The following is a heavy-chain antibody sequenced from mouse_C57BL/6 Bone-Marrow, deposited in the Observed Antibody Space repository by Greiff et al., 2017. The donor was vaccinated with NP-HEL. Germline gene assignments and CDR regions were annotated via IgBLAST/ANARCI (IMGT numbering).Heavy chain of an antibody. V-gene: IGHV1-55*01. CDR1: GYTFTSYW. CDR2: IYPGSGST. CDR3: ARGYYYGSSYGFAY. J-gene: IGHJ3*01. Sequence: QLQQPGAELVKPGASVKMSCKASGYTFTSYWITWVKQRPGQGLEWIGDIYPGSGSTNYNEKFKSKATLTVDTSSSTAYMQLSSLTSEDSAVYYCARGYYYGSSYGFAYWGQGTLVTVSA. D-gene: IGHD1-1*01.